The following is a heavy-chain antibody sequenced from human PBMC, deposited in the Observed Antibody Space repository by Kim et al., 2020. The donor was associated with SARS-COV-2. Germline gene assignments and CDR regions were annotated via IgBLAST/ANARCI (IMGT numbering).Heavy chain of an antibody. CDR1: GFTFSSYA. CDR2: ISGSGGST. J-gene: IGHJ3*02. CDR3: AKVRWEWLVRAGDAFDI. D-gene: IGHD6-19*01. Sequence: GGSLRLSCAASGFTFSSYAMSWVRQAPGKGLEWVSAISGSGGSTYYADSVKGRFTISRDNSKNTLYLQMNSLRAEDTAVYYCAKVRWEWLVRAGDAFDIWGQGTMVTVSS. V-gene: IGHV3-23*01.